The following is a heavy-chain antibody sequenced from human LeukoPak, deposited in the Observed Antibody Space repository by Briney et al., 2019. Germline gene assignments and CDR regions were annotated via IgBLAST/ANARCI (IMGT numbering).Heavy chain of an antibody. D-gene: IGHD1-26*01. CDR3: ARAFSGDVNMDV. Sequence: SAVKVSCKASGGTFSSYAISWVRQAPGQGLEWMGGIIPIFGTANYAQKFQGRVTITADESTSTAYMELSSLRSEDTAVYYCARAFSGDVNMDVWGKGTTVTVSS. CDR2: IIPIFGTA. V-gene: IGHV1-69*13. CDR1: GGTFSSYA. J-gene: IGHJ6*03.